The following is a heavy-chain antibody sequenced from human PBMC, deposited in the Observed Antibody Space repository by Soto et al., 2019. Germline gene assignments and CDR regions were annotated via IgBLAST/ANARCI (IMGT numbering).Heavy chain of an antibody. Sequence: AGGAPGPSLCGPWFTLSRYWLLLGRQAPGKGLEWVAVISYDGSDKYYADSVKGRFTISRDNSNNTLYLQMDSLRAEDTAVYYCAKGVVVATTYFQHWGQRTLVTVSS. V-gene: IGHV3-30*18. CDR1: FTLSRYW. CDR3: AKGVVVATTYFQH. J-gene: IGHJ1*01. D-gene: IGHD2-15*01. CDR2: ISYDGSDK.